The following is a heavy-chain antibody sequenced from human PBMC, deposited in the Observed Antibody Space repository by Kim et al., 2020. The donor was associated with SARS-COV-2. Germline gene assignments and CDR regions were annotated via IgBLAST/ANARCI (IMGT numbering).Heavy chain of an antibody. V-gene: IGHV4-34*01. CDR3: AREGGYYDILTGYYKAEYFDY. CDR1: GGSFSGYY. J-gene: IGHJ4*02. Sequence: SETLSLTCAVYGGSFSGYYWSWIRQPPGKGLEWIGEINHSGSTNYNPSLKSRVTISVDTSKNQFSLKLSSVTAADTAVYYCAREGGYYDILTGYYKAEYFDYWGQGTLVTVSS. CDR2: INHSGST. D-gene: IGHD3-9*01.